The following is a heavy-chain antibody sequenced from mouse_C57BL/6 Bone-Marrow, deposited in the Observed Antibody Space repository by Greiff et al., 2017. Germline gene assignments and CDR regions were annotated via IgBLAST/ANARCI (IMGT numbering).Heavy chain of an antibody. J-gene: IGHJ3*01. CDR2: IVPSDSYT. D-gene: IGHD2-13*01. Sequence: QVQLQQPGAELVRPGTSVKLSCKASGYTFTSYWMHWVKQRPGQGLEWIGVIVPSDSYTNYNQKFKGKATLTVDTSSSTAYMQLSSLTSEDSAVYYWARERDYWFAYWGQGTLVTVSA. CDR3: ARERDYWFAY. CDR1: GYTFTSYW. V-gene: IGHV1-59*01.